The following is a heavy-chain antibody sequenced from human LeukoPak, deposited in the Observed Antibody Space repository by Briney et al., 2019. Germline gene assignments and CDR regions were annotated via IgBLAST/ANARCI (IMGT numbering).Heavy chain of an antibody. D-gene: IGHD2-15*01. J-gene: IGHJ5*02. V-gene: IGHV1-69*06. CDR2: IIPIFGTA. CDR1: GYTFTSYD. Sequence: SVKVSCKASGYTFTSYDINWVRQAPGQGLEWMGGIIPIFGTANYAQKFQGRVTITADKSTSTAYMELSSLRSEDTAVYYCARVFVPLYCSGGSCYSRYNWFDPWGQGTLVTVS. CDR3: ARVFVPLYCSGGSCYSRYNWFDP.